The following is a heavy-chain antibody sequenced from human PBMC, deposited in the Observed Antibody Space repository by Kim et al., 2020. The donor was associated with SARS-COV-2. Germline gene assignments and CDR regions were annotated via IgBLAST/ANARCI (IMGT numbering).Heavy chain of an antibody. CDR3: TTDTIVVVPAATSDAFDI. V-gene: IGHV3-15*01. D-gene: IGHD2-2*01. Sequence: GGSLRLSCAASGFTFSNAGMSWVRQAPGKGLEWVGRIKSKTDGGTTDYAAPVKGRFTISRDDSKNTLYLQMNSLKTEDTAVYYCTTDTIVVVPAATSDAFDIWGQGTMVTVSS. J-gene: IGHJ3*02. CDR1: GFTFSNAG. CDR2: IKSKTDGGTT.